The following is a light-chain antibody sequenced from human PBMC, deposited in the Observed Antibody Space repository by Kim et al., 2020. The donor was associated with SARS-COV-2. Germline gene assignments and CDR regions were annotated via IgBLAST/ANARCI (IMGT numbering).Light chain of an antibody. CDR3: QQYNNWWT. J-gene: IGKJ1*01. CDR1: QSVSSN. Sequence: EIVMTQSPATLSVSPGERATLSCRASQSVSSNLAWYQQKPGQAPRALIYGASTRATGIPARFSGSGSGTEFTLTISSLQSEDFAVYYCQQYNNWWTFGQGTKVEIK. V-gene: IGKV3-15*01. CDR2: GAS.